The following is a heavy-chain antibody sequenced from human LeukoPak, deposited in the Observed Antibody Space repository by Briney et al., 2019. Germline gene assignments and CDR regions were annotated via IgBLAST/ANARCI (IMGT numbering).Heavy chain of an antibody. J-gene: IGHJ4*02. D-gene: IGHD6-13*01. CDR3: ARDGSSWSPGEYYFDY. Sequence: GASVKVSCKASGGTFSSYAISWVRQAPGQGLEWMGGIIPIFGTANCAQKFQGRVTITADESTSTAYMELSSLRSEDTAVYYCARDGSSWSPGEYYFDYWGQGTLVTVSS. CDR2: IIPIFGTA. CDR1: GGTFSSYA. V-gene: IGHV1-69*13.